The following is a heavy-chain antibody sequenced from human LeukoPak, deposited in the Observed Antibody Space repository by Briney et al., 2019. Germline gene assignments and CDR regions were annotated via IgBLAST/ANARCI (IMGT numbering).Heavy chain of an antibody. CDR1: GGSISSSSYY. V-gene: IGHV4-39*01. D-gene: IGHD6-19*01. J-gene: IGHJ4*02. Sequence: SETLSLTCTVSGGSISSSSYYWGWIRQPPGKGLEWIGSIYYSGSTYYNPSLKSRVTTSVDTSKNQFSLKLSSVTAADTAVYYCASLQYSSGWPFDYWGQGTLVTVSS. CDR2: IYYSGST. CDR3: ASLQYSSGWPFDY.